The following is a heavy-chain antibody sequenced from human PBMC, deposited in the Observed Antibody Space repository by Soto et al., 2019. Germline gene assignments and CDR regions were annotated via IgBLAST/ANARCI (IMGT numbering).Heavy chain of an antibody. CDR2: ISAYNGNT. D-gene: IGHD2-2*02. J-gene: IGHJ5*02. V-gene: IGHV1-18*04. CDR1: GYTFTSYG. Sequence: WASVKVSCKASGYTFTSYGISWVRQAPGQGLEWMGWISAYNGNTNYAQKLQGRVTMTTDTSTSTAYMELRSLRSDDTAVYYCARDGTPAAILWFGPWGQGTLVTVSS. CDR3: ARDGTPAAILWFGP.